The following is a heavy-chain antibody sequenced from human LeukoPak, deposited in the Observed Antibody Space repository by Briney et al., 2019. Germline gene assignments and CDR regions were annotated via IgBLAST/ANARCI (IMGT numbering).Heavy chain of an antibody. CDR1: GGSISSHY. J-gene: IGHJ4*02. Sequence: SETLSLTCTVSGGSISSHYWGWIRQPPGKGLEWIGYIYYSGSTNYNPSLKSRVTISVDTSKNQFSLKLSSVTAADTAVYYCARINEYSGSYEFDYWGQGTLVTVSS. CDR3: ARINEYSGSYEFDY. D-gene: IGHD1-26*01. V-gene: IGHV4-59*11. CDR2: IYYSGST.